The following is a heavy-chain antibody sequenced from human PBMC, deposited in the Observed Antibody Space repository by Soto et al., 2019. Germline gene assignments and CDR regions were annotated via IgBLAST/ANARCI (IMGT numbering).Heavy chain of an antibody. CDR2: INAANGDT. Sequence: GASVKVSCKASGYTFTSYGIHWVRQAPGQRLEWMGWINAANGDTKYSPKFQGRVTITRDTSASTTYMELSSLRSEDTAVYYCVRRHVSATGIDWFDPWGQGTLV. J-gene: IGHJ5*02. V-gene: IGHV1-3*01. CDR1: GYTFTSYG. CDR3: VRRHVSATGIDWFDP. D-gene: IGHD6-13*01.